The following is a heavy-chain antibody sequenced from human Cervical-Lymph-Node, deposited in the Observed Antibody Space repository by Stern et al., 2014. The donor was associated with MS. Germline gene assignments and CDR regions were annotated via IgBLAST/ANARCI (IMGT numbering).Heavy chain of an antibody. CDR1: GGTLGSYA. CDR3: ASIGVTTLR. J-gene: IGHJ4*02. Sequence: VQLVESGAEGKRPGSSVKVSCKASGGTLGSYAVSWVRQAPGQGLEWMGGIIPPFGRAVYAQKFQGRVTITADTVTTTIYMELSSLRSEDTAIYYCASIGVTTLRWGKGALVTVSS. V-gene: IGHV1-69*06. D-gene: IGHD4-17*01. CDR2: IIPPFGRA.